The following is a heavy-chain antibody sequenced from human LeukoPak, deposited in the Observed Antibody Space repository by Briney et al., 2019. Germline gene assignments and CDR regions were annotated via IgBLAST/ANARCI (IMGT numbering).Heavy chain of an antibody. V-gene: IGHV1-2*02. J-gene: IGHJ6*03. Sequence: ASVKDSCKTSGYRFTGYYLHWVRQAPGQGLEWMGWMNPKSGATDYARKFQGRVTMTRDTSISTAYMELTRLRADDTAVYFCARGSDYDDYFYMDFWGKGTTVTVSS. CDR1: GYRFTGYY. CDR3: ARGSDYDDYFYMDF. CDR2: MNPKSGAT.